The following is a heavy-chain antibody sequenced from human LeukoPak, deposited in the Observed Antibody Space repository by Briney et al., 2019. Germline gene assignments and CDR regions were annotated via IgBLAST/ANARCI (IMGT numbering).Heavy chain of an antibody. J-gene: IGHJ6*04. Sequence: SETLSLTCTVSGGSISSGSYYWSWIRQPAGKGLEWIGRIYTSGSTNYNPSLKSRVTISVDTSKNQFSLKLSSVTAADAAVYYCARDLGIVVEPAAPDVWGKGTTVTVSS. CDR1: GGSISSGSYY. V-gene: IGHV4-61*02. CDR2: IYTSGST. D-gene: IGHD2-2*01. CDR3: ARDLGIVVEPAAPDV.